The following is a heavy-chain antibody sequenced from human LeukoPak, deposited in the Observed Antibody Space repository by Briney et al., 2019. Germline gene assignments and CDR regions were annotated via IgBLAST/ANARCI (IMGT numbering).Heavy chain of an antibody. CDR2: ISGDGGIT. CDR1: EFTLNTYA. V-gene: IGHV3-23*01. CDR3: AKSSGPGGYYYYGMDV. Sequence: PGGSLRLSCAASEFTLNTYAVSWVRQAPGKGLEWVSAISGDGGITYYADSVRGRFTISRDNSKSTLYLQMNSLRAEDTAVYYCAKSSGPGGYYYYGMDVWGQGTTVTVSS. J-gene: IGHJ6*02. D-gene: IGHD3-22*01.